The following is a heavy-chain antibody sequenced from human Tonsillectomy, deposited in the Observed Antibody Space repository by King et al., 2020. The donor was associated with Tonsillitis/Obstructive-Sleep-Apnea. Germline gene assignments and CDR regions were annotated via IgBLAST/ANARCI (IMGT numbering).Heavy chain of an antibody. CDR2: ISGGGVST. CDR3: AKAPEGLRDYFDY. D-gene: IGHD1-14*01. Sequence: VQLVESGGGLAQPGGSLRLSCAASGFTFSTYAMCWVRQAPGKGLEWVSGISGGGVSTYYADSVKGRFTISRDNSRSTLYRQMNSLRVEDSAVYYCAKAPEGLRDYFDYWGQGTLVTVSS. J-gene: IGHJ4*02. V-gene: IGHV3-23*04. CDR1: GFTFSTYA.